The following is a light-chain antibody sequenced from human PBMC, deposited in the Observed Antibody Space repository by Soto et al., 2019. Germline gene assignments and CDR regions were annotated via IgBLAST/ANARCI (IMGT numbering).Light chain of an antibody. CDR1: SSDVGRYNH. V-gene: IGLV2-11*01. CDR2: DVS. J-gene: IGLJ1*01. CDR3: CSYAGSSSIFV. Sequence: QSVLTQPRSVSGSPGQSVTISCTGTSSDVGRYNHVSWLQQHPGKAPKPIIYDVSQRPSGVPDRFSGSKSGNTASLTISGLQAEDEAEYHGCSYAGSSSIFVFGTGTKVTVL.